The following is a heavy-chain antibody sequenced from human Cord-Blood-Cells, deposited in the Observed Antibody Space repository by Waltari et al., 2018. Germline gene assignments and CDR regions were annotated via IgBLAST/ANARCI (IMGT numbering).Heavy chain of an antibody. D-gene: IGHD3-10*01. V-gene: IGHV3-21*01. CDR3: ARSGYFGDAFDI. CDR2: ISSSSSYI. CDR1: GSTFRSYS. Sequence: EVQLVESGGGLVKSGGSLGLFCAASGSTFRSYSMNWVRQAPGKGLEWVSSISSSSSYIYYADSVKGRFTISRDNAKNSLYLQMSSLRAEDTAVYYCARSGYFGDAFDIWGQGTMVTVSS. J-gene: IGHJ3*02.